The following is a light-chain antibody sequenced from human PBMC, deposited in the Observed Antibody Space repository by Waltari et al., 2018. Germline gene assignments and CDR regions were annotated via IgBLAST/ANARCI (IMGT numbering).Light chain of an antibody. Sequence: SALTQPRSVSGSPGQSVTISCTGTSSDVGAYNFVSWYQQRPGQAPKLIIYDVNKRPSGVPDRFSASKSGNTASLTISWLQPEDEADYHCCSSAGNPYVFGTGTEVTVL. CDR1: SSDVGAYNF. CDR3: CSSAGNPYV. J-gene: IGLJ1*01. V-gene: IGLV2-11*01. CDR2: DVN.